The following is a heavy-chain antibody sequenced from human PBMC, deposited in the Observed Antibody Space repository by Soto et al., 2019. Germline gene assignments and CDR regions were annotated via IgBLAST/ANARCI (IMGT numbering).Heavy chain of an antibody. CDR3: ARLDYGVSAFDL. CDR1: GGSINDGSYH. D-gene: IGHD4-17*01. V-gene: IGHV4-31*03. J-gene: IGHJ4*02. Sequence: SETLSLTCTVSGGSINDGSYHWSWLRQHPGKGLEFIGYIFYAGSKYHNPSLETRVTMSADTSNNEVSLRLHSLTAADTAVYYCARLDYGVSAFDLWGRGTLVTVSS. CDR2: IFYAGSK.